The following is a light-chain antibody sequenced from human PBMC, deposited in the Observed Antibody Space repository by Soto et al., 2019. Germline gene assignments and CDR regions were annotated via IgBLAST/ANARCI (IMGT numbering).Light chain of an antibody. CDR1: QSVSSRN. CDR2: GAS. CDR3: LRYGDSPPAYT. J-gene: IGKJ2*01. Sequence: EIVLTQSPGTVSLSPGERATLSCRASQSVSSRNLAWYRQKPGQAPSLLIFGASNRATVIPDRFSGSGSGTDFTLTINSLEPEDCAVYYCLRYGDSPPAYTFGQGTKLEIK. V-gene: IGKV3-20*01.